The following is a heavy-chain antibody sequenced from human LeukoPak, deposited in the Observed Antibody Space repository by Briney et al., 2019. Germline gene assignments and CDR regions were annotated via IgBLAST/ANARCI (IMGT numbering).Heavy chain of an antibody. J-gene: IGHJ4*02. Sequence: ASVKVSCKASEYTFTVYFMHWVRQAPGQGLEWMGWINPNSGGTNYAQMFQGRVTMTRDTSISTAYMELSRLRSDDTAVYYCARELNYDSSGYYFDYWGQGTLVTVSS. CDR3: ARELNYDSSGYYFDY. CDR1: EYTFTVYF. D-gene: IGHD3-22*01. V-gene: IGHV1-2*02. CDR2: INPNSGGT.